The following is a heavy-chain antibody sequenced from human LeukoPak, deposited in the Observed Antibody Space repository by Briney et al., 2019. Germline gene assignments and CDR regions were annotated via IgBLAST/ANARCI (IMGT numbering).Heavy chain of an antibody. J-gene: IGHJ4*02. D-gene: IGHD1-14*01. V-gene: IGHV1-2*02. CDR2: INPNSGGT. CDR1: GYTFTGYY. CDR3: GRKSANRKTSEFDY. Sequence: ASMKVSCKASGYTFTGYYIHWLRQAPGQGLEWMGFINPNSGGTNYAQKFQGRVTMTRDTSISTAYMELSGLTSDDTAVYYCGRKSANRKTSEFDYWGQGTLVTVSS.